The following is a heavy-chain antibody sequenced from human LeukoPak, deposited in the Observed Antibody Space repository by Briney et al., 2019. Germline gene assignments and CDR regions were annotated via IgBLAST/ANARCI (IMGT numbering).Heavy chain of an antibody. J-gene: IGHJ6*02. D-gene: IGHD6-19*01. V-gene: IGHV3-11*01. CDR3: ARDSSIGAVADVYYYGMDV. CDR1: GFTFSDYY. CDR2: ISSSGSTI. Sequence: GGSLRLSCAASGFTFSDYYMSWIRQAPGKGLEWVSYISSSGSTIYYADSVKGRFTISRDNAKNSLYLQMNSLRAEDTAVYYCARDSSIGAVADVYYYGMDVWGQGTTVTVSS.